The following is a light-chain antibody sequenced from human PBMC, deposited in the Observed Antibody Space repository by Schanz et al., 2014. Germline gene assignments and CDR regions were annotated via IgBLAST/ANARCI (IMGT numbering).Light chain of an antibody. CDR2: AAS. Sequence: DIQMTQSPSTLSASVGDRVTLTCRASQSISTRLAWYQQKPGKAPNLLIYAASSLQSGVPSRFSGSGSGTDFTLAISSLQPEDFATYYCQQSYSTPPLFGQGTKLEIK. J-gene: IGKJ2*01. V-gene: IGKV1-39*01. CDR3: QQSYSTPPL. CDR1: QSISTR.